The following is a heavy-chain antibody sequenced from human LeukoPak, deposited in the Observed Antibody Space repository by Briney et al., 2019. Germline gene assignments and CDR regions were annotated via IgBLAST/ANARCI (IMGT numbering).Heavy chain of an antibody. CDR1: GFTVSSNY. J-gene: IGHJ4*02. CDR3: ARMGSYYYDSSGYYYTGYFDY. Sequence: AGGSLRLSCAASGFTVSSNYMSWVRQAPGKGLEWVSVIYSGGSTYYADSVKGRFTISRDNSKNTLYLQMNSLRAEDTAVYYCARMGSYYYDSSGYYYTGYFDYWGQGTLVTVSS. D-gene: IGHD3-22*01. V-gene: IGHV3-53*01. CDR2: IYSGGST.